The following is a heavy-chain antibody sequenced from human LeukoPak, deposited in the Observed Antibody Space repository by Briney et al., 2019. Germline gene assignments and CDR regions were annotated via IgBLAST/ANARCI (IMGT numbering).Heavy chain of an antibody. CDR1: GYTFTSYY. D-gene: IGHD3-3*01. J-gene: IGHJ4*02. Sequence: ASVKVSCKASGYTFTSYYMHWVRQAPGQGLEWMGWINTNTGNPTYAQGFTGRFVFSLDTSVSTAYLQISSLKAEDTAVYYCARAGFEYYDFWSGYLFDYWGQGTLVTVSS. CDR3: ARAGFEYYDFWSGYLFDY. CDR2: INTNTGNP. V-gene: IGHV7-4-1*02.